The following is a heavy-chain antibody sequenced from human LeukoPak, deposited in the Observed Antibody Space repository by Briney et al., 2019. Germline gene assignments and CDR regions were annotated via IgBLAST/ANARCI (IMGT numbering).Heavy chain of an antibody. Sequence: GASVKVSCKASGYTFTSYDINWVRQATGQGLEWMGWMNPNSGNTGYAQKFQGRVTMTRNTSISTAYMELSSLRSEDTAVYYCARGVVWGSGSYYKRHNWFDPWGQGTLVTVSS. D-gene: IGHD3-10*01. J-gene: IGHJ5*02. V-gene: IGHV1-8*01. CDR1: GYTFTSYD. CDR3: ARGVVWGSGSYYKRHNWFDP. CDR2: MNPNSGNT.